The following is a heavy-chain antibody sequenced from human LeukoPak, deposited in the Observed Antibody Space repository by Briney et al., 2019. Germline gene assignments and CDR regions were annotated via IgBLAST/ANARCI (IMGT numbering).Heavy chain of an antibody. Sequence: PGGSLRLSCAASGFTVSSNYMSWVRQAPGKGLEWVSVIYSGGSTCYADSVKGRFTISRDNSKNTLYLQMNSLRAEDTAVYYCASASSGWYRDAFDIWGQGTMVTVSS. CDR3: ASASSGWYRDAFDI. V-gene: IGHV3-53*01. CDR2: IYSGGST. D-gene: IGHD6-19*01. J-gene: IGHJ3*02. CDR1: GFTVSSNY.